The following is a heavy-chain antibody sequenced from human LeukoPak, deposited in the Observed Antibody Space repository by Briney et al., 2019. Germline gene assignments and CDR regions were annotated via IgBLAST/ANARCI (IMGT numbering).Heavy chain of an antibody. J-gene: IGHJ4*02. D-gene: IGHD3-10*01. CDR1: GYTFTSYY. CDR2: INPSGGST. V-gene: IGHV1-46*01. CDR3: ARSTMVWGVIPPPSDY. Sequence: GASVKVSCKASGYTFTSYYMHWVRQAPGQGLEWMGIINPSGGSTSYAQKFQGRVTMTRDTSTSTVYMELSSLRSEDTAVYYCARSTMVWGVIPPPSDYWGQGTLVTVSS.